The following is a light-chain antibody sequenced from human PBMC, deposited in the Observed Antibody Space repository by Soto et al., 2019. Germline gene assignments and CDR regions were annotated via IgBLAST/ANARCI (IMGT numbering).Light chain of an antibody. CDR1: SSNIGSNT. Sequence: QSVLTQPPSASGTPGQRVTISCSGSSSNIGSNTVHWYQQLPGTAPKLLIYSNNQRPSGVPDRFSGSKSGTSASLAISGLQSEDEADYYCAAWDDSLSGVVFGVGTKLTVL. J-gene: IGLJ2*01. CDR3: AAWDDSLSGVV. CDR2: SNN. V-gene: IGLV1-44*01.